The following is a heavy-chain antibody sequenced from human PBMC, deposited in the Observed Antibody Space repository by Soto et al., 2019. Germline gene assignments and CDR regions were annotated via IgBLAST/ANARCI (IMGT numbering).Heavy chain of an antibody. CDR1: GYTVTSYA. D-gene: IGHD6-19*01. Sequence: VQLVQSGAEVKKPGASVKVSCKAFGYTVTSYAMHWVRQAPGQRLEWMGWISAGNGNTKYSQKLQGRVTITRDTSASAAYLELRRLRSEDTAVYYCAGEGVADRLTVYYGMDVWRQGTTVTVSS. CDR2: ISAGNGNT. J-gene: IGHJ6*02. CDR3: AGEGVADRLTVYYGMDV. V-gene: IGHV1-3*01.